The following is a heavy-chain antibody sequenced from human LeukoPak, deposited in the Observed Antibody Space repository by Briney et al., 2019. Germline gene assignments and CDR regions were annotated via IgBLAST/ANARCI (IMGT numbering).Heavy chain of an antibody. CDR1: GGSISSSSYY. CDR2: IYYSGST. Sequence: KPSETLSLTCTVSGGSISSSSYYWGWIRQPPGKGLEWIGSIYYSGSTYYNPSLKSRVTISVDTSKNQFSLKLSSVTAADTAVYYCARRAEPPSLDYWGQGTLVTVSS. V-gene: IGHV4-39*01. J-gene: IGHJ4*02. CDR3: ARRAEPPSLDY. D-gene: IGHD6-13*01.